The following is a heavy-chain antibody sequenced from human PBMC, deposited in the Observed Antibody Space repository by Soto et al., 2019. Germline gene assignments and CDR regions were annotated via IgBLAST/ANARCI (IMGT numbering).Heavy chain of an antibody. CDR3: ACSGSSTSYNNGFDP. CDR2: IYPSGST. J-gene: IGHJ5*02. V-gene: IGHV4-4*02. CDR1: GGSISSSNW. Sequence: QVQLQQSGPGLVKPSGTLSLTCGVSGGSISSSNWWNWVRKPPGKGLEWIGKIYPSGSTNYNPSHTSRVTISVDMSKNRFSLNLISVPAADTAVYYSACSGSSTSYNNGFDPWGQGTMVTVSS. D-gene: IGHD2-2*01.